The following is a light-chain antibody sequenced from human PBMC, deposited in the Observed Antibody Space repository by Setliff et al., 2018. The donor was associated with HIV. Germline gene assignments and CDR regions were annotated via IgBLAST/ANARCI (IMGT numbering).Light chain of an antibody. CDR3: SSYAGSNNYV. CDR1: SSDVGAYYS. V-gene: IGLV2-8*01. CDR2: EVS. J-gene: IGLJ1*01. Sequence: QSVLTQPPSASGSPGQSVTISCTGTSSDVGAYYSVSWYQQHPGKAPKLIIYEVSKRPSGVPDRFSGSESGNTASLTVSGRQTEDEADYYCSSYAGSNNYVVGTGTKV.